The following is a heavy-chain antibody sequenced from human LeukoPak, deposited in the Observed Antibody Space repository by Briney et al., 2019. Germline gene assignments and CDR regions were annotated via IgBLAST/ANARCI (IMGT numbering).Heavy chain of an antibody. CDR3: AGRGEWELQNSYDAFDI. V-gene: IGHV4-30-2*01. Sequence: SETLSLTCAVSGGSISSGGYSWSWIRQPPGKGLEWIGYIYHSGSTYYNPSLKSRVTISVDRSKNQFSLKLSSVTAADTAVYYCAGRGEWELQNSYDAFDIWGQGTMVTVSS. D-gene: IGHD1-26*01. CDR2: IYHSGST. J-gene: IGHJ3*02. CDR1: GGSISSGGYS.